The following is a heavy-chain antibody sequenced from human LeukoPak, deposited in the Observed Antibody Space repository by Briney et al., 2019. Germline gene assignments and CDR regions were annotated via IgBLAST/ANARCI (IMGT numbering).Heavy chain of an antibody. CDR3: AKDLTVVTAGVY. Sequence: GGSLRLSCAASGFTFSTYNMNWVRQAPGKGLEWVSAISGSGGSTYYADSVKGRFTISRDNSKNTLYLQMNSLRAEDTAVYYCAKDLTVVTAGVYWGQGTLVTVSS. CDR2: ISGSGGST. J-gene: IGHJ4*02. V-gene: IGHV3-23*01. CDR1: GFTFSTYN. D-gene: IGHD4-23*01.